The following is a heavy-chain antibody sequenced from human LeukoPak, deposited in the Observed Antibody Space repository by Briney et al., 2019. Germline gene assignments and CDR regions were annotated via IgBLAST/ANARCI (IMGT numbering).Heavy chain of an antibody. Sequence: SVKVSCKASGGTFSSYAISWVRQAPGQGLDWMGGIIPIFGTANYAQKFQGRVTITADESTSTAYMELSSLRSEDTAVYYCASEPPPEYSSSHFDYWGQGTLVTVSS. CDR3: ASEPPPEYSSSHFDY. D-gene: IGHD6-6*01. CDR2: IIPIFGTA. J-gene: IGHJ4*02. V-gene: IGHV1-69*13. CDR1: GGTFSSYA.